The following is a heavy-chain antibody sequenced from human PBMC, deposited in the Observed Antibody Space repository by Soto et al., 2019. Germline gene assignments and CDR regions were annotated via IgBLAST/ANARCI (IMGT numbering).Heavy chain of an antibody. V-gene: IGHV3-74*03. CDR1: GFTFSSYW. CDR3: TRPVSTGGSCFGD. J-gene: IGHJ4*02. D-gene: IGHD2-15*01. Sequence: EVQLVESGGGLVQPGGSLRLSCAASGFTFSSYWIYWVRQAPGKGLVWVSRFSSDGSTTEYADAVKGRVTISRDNAKNSVYLQMNSLRDDDTATYYCTRPVSTGGSCFGDWGQGTLLNVSS. CDR2: FSSDGSTT.